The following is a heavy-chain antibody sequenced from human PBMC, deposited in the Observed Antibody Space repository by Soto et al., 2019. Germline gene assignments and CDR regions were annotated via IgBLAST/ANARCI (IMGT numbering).Heavy chain of an antibody. Sequence: VGSLRLSCAASGFTFSSYGMHWVRRAPGKGLEWVAVIWYDGSNKYYADSVKGRFTISRDNSKNTLYLQMNSLRAEDTAVYYCARMYYYDSSGYQRFDAFDIWGQGTMVTVSS. CDR3: ARMYYYDSSGYQRFDAFDI. J-gene: IGHJ3*02. V-gene: IGHV3-33*01. CDR1: GFTFSSYG. CDR2: IWYDGSNK. D-gene: IGHD3-22*01.